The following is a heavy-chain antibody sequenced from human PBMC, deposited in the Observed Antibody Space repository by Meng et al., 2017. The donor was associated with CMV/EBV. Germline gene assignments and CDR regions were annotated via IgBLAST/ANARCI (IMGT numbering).Heavy chain of an antibody. CDR1: GFRFDDYG. J-gene: IGHJ6*02. V-gene: IGHV3-20*04. CDR2: INWNGGSI. CDR3: AKGLGGSSSTYYYYGMDV. D-gene: IGHD6-6*01. Sequence: GESLKISCAASGFRFDDYGMSWVRQAPGKGLEWVSNINWNGGSIGYAKSVKGRFTISRDNAKNSLFLQMNGLRTEDTALYYCAKGLGGSSSTYYYYGMDVWGQGTTVTVSS.